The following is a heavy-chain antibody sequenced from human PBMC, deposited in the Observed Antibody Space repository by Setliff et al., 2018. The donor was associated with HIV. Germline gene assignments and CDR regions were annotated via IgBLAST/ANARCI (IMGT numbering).Heavy chain of an antibody. CDR2: IDHSGST. CDR3: ARSTYYYGSGKGSGWFDP. CDR1: GGSISSGGYS. J-gene: IGHJ5*02. V-gene: IGHV4-30-2*01. D-gene: IGHD3-10*01. Sequence: SETLSLTCAVSGGSISSGGYSWSWIRQPPGKGLEWIGYIDHSGSTYYNPSLKSRVTISIDRSKNQFSLKLSSVTAADTAVYYCARSTYYYGSGKGSGWFDPWGQGTLVTVSS.